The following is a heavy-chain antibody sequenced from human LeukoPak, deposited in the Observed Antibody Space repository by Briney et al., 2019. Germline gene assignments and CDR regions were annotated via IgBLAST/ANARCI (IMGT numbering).Heavy chain of an antibody. V-gene: IGHV4-4*09. CDR1: GDSISTNY. CDR3: ARLAGEEAY. D-gene: IGHD7-27*01. Sequence: PSETLSLACTVSGDSISTNYWSWVRQPPGKGLEWIGYIYTSGSTNYNPSLKSRVTISGDTSKNQFSLKLSSVTAADTAVYYCARLAGEEAYWGQGTLVTVST. CDR2: IYTSGST. J-gene: IGHJ4*02.